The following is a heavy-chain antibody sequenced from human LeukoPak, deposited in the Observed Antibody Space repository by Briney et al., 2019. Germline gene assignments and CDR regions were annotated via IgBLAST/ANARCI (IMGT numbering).Heavy chain of an antibody. CDR1: GGSISSYH. CDR2: IYYSGST. CDR3: ARGGAPYYYYYYMDV. Sequence: SETLSLTCTVSGGSISSYHWSWIRQPPGKGLEWIGYIYYSGSTNYNPSLKSRVTISVDTSKNQFSLKLSSVTAADTAVYYCARGGAPYYYYYYMDVWGKGTTVTVSS. J-gene: IGHJ6*03. V-gene: IGHV4-59*01.